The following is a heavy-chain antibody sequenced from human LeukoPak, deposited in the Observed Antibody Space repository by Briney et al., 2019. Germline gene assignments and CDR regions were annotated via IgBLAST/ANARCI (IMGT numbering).Heavy chain of an antibody. J-gene: IGHJ4*02. Sequence: ASVKVSCKASGYTFTSYGISWVRQAPGQGLEWMGQIRVYNGNTNYAQKLQGRVTMTTDTSTSTAYMELRSLRSDDTAVYYCARPGAMETFYYDSSGYYYFDYWGQGTLVTVSS. D-gene: IGHD3-22*01. CDR2: IRVYNGNT. CDR3: ARPGAMETFYYDSSGYYYFDY. V-gene: IGHV1-18*01. CDR1: GYTFTSYG.